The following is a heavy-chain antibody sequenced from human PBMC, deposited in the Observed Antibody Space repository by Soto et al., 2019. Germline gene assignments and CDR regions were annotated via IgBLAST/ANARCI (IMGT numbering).Heavy chain of an antibody. CDR3: ARAAGYVWGSYRYVFDY. J-gene: IGHJ4*02. D-gene: IGHD3-16*02. CDR2: IIPIFGTA. CDR1: GGTFSSYA. V-gene: IGHV1-69*13. Sequence: SVKVSCKASGGTFSSYAISWVRQAPGQGLEWMGGIIPIFGTANYAQKFQGRVTITADESTSTAYMELSSLRSEDTAVYYCARAAGYVWGSYRYVFDYWGQGTLVTVSS.